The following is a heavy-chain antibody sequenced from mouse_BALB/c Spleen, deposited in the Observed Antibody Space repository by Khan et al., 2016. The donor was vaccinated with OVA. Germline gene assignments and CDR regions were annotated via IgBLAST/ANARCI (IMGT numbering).Heavy chain of an antibody. CDR1: GFSLTDYA. V-gene: IGHV2-6-5*01. CDR3: AKDPPYYGMDY. Sequence: QVQLKQSGPGLVAPSQSLSITCTVSGFSLTDYAVSWIRQPPGKGLEWLGVIWGGGSKYYNSALKSRLSISKDNSKSQVFLKMNSLQTDDTDMYYCAKDPPYYGMDYWGQGTSVTVSS. J-gene: IGHJ4*01. CDR2: IWGGGSK.